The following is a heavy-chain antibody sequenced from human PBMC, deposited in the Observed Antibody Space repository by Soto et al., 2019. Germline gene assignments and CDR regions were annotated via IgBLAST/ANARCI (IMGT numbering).Heavy chain of an antibody. V-gene: IGHV1-8*01. CDR1: GYTFTSYD. CDR2: MNPNSGNT. J-gene: IGHJ6*02. CDR3: ARDPPITESDAYYYYYYGMDV. D-gene: IGHD3-10*01. Sequence: AASVKVSCKASGYTFTSYDINWVRQATGQGLEWMGWMNPNSGNTGYAQKFQGRVTMTRNTSISTAYMELSSLRSEDTAVYYCARDPPITESDAYYYYYYGMDVWGQGTTVTVSS.